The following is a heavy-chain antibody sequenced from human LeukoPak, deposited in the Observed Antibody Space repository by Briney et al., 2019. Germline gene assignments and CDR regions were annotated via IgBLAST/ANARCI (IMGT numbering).Heavy chain of an antibody. Sequence: GGSLRLSCVASGFTFSGHWMHWVRQVPGKGLVAVSRITPDGSATTYADSVKGRFTISRDNAKNTLYLEMNSLTAEDTALYYCTRSGYYHGYDYWGQGTLVTVSS. CDR1: GFTFSGHW. CDR2: ITPDGSAT. V-gene: IGHV3-74*03. CDR3: TRSGYYHGYDY. J-gene: IGHJ4*02. D-gene: IGHD3-10*01.